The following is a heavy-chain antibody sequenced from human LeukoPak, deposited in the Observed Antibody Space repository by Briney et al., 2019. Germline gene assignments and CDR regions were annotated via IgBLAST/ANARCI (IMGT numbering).Heavy chain of an antibody. CDR2: INTNTGAI. D-gene: IGHD6-6*01. V-gene: IGHV1-2*02. CDR1: GYTFTGYY. Sequence: GASVTVSCKASGYTFTGYYMHWVGQAPGQGLQWMGWINTNTGAINYAQKFQGRVTMTRDTSITTAYMELTRLTSDDTALYYCTREQSSASAVLDYWGQGTVVTVSS. J-gene: IGHJ4*02. CDR3: TREQSSASAVLDY.